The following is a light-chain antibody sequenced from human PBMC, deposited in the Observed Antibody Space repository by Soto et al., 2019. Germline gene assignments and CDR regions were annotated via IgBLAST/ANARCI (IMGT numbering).Light chain of an antibody. CDR3: SSYEGSNTLV. CDR1: SSDIGNYNY. Sequence: QSALTQPPSASGSPGQSVTISCTGTSSDIGNYNYVSWYQQYPDKAPKLMIYEVTKRPSGVPDRFSGSKSGNTASLTVSGLQAEDEAAYYCSSYEGSNTLVFGGGTKLTVL. V-gene: IGLV2-8*01. J-gene: IGLJ3*02. CDR2: EVT.